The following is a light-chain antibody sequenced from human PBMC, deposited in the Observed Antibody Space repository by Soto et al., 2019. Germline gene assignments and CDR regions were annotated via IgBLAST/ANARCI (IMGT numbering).Light chain of an antibody. J-gene: IGKJ5*01. CDR3: QQYDILPIT. V-gene: IGKV1-33*01. Sequence: IQMTQSPSSLSASVGDRVTITCQATQDINIYLNWYQQNPGKAPNLLIYDASNLEIGVPSRFSGSGSGTHFTFTISSLQTEDIGTYYCQQYDILPITFGRGTRLEIK. CDR1: QDINIY. CDR2: DAS.